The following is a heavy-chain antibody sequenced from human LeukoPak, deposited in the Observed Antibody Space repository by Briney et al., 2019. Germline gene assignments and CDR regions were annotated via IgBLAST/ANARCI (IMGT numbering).Heavy chain of an antibody. V-gene: IGHV1-8*03. CDR3: ARATVVNAFDI. J-gene: IGHJ3*02. Sequence: ASVKVSCKASGYTFTSYDINWVRQATGQGLEWMGWMNPNSGNAGYAQKFQGRVTITRNTSISPAYMELSSLRSEDTAVYYCARATVVNAFDIWGQGTMVTVSS. CDR2: MNPNSGNA. D-gene: IGHD4-23*01. CDR1: GYTFTSYD.